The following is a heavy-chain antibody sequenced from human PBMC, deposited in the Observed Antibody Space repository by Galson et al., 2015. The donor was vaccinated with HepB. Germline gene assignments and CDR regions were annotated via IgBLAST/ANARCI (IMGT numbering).Heavy chain of an antibody. CDR2: ISYDGSNK. Sequence: SLRLSCAASGFTFSSYGMHWVRQAPGKGLEWVAVISYDGSNKYYADSVKGRFTISRDNSKNTLYPQMNSLRAEDTAVYYCAKDASGGGAFDIWGQGTMVTVSS. J-gene: IGHJ3*02. V-gene: IGHV3-30*18. CDR3: AKDASGGGAFDI. CDR1: GFTFSSYG. D-gene: IGHD3-10*01.